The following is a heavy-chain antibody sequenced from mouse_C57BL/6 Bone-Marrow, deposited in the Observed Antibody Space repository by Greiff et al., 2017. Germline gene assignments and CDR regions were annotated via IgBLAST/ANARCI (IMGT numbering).Heavy chain of an antibody. CDR1: GYTFTDYY. D-gene: IGHD2-4*01. CDR3: AREADYPYAMDY. V-gene: IGHV1-19*01. CDR2: INPYNGGT. J-gene: IGHJ4*01. Sequence: EVHLVESGPVLVKPGASVKMSCKASGYTFTDYYMNWVKQSHGKSLEWIGVINPYNGGTSYNQKFKGKATLTVDKSSSTAYMELNSLTSEDSAVYYCAREADYPYAMDYWGQGTSGTVSS.